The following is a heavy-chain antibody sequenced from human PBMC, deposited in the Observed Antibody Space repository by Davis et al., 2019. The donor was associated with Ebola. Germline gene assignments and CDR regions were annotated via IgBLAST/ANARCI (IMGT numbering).Heavy chain of an antibody. CDR2: IVVGSGNT. J-gene: IGHJ4*02. V-gene: IGHV1-58*01. Sequence: SVKVSCKASGFTFTSSAVPWVRQARGQRLEWIGWIVVGSGNTNYAQKFQERVTMTRDTSISTAYMELSRLRSDDTAVYYCARGGYCSGGSCYYFDYWGQGTLVTVSS. CDR3: ARGGYCSGGSCYYFDY. D-gene: IGHD2-15*01. CDR1: GFTFTSSA.